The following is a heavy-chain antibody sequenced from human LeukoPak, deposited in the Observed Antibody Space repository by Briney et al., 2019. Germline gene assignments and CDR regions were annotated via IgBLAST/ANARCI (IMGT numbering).Heavy chain of an antibody. V-gene: IGHV3-21*01. J-gene: IGHJ4*02. Sequence: GSLRLSCAASGFTFSSYSMNWVRQAPGKGLEWVSSISSSSSYIYYADSVKGRFTISRDNAKNSLYLQMNSLRAEDTAVYYCASQMGDFWSGYSVDYWGQGNLVTVSS. CDR2: ISSSSSYI. CDR1: GFTFSSYS. D-gene: IGHD3-3*01. CDR3: ASQMGDFWSGYSVDY.